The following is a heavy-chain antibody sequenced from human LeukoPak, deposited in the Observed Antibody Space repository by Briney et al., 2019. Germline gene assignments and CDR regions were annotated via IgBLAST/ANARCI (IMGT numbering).Heavy chain of an antibody. CDR1: GFTFSDYY. V-gene: IGHV3-11*04. D-gene: IGHD3-3*01. CDR2: ISSSGSTI. Sequence: GRSLRLSCAASGFTFSDYYMSWIRQAPGKGLEWVSYISSSGSTIYYADSVKGRFTISRDNAKNSLYLQMNSLRAEDTAVYYCARQGYDFWSGYFMRGNNWFDPWGQGTLVTVSS. J-gene: IGHJ5*02. CDR3: ARQGYDFWSGYFMRGNNWFDP.